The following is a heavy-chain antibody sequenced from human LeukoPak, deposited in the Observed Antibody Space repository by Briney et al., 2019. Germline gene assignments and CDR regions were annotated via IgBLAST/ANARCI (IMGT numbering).Heavy chain of an antibody. D-gene: IGHD3-16*01. CDR3: ARDRRLGESPAAFDI. Sequence: ASVNVSCKASGYTFTSYYMHWVRQAPGQGREWMGIINPSGGSTSYAQKFQGRVTMTRDTSTSTVYMELSSLRSEDTAVYSCARDRRLGESPAAFDIWGQGTMVTVSS. CDR1: GYTFTSYY. CDR2: INPSGGST. J-gene: IGHJ3*02. V-gene: IGHV1-46*01.